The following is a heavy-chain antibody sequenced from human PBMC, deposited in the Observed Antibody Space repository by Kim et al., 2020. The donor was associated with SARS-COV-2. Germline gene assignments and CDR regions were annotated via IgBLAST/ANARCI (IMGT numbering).Heavy chain of an antibody. CDR3: ARDRTSGWYHRFDP. CDR1: GGSISSYY. J-gene: IGHJ5*02. Sequence: SETLSLTCTVSGGSISSYYWSWIRQPPGKGLEWIGYIYYSGSTNYNPSLKSRVTISVDTSKNQFSLKLSSVTAADTAVYYCARDRTSGWYHRFDPWGQGT. D-gene: IGHD6-19*01. CDR2: IYYSGST. V-gene: IGHV4-59*01.